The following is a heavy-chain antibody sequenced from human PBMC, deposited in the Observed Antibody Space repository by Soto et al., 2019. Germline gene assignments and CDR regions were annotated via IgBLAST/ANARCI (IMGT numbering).Heavy chain of an antibody. CDR2: ISYDGSNK. J-gene: IGHJ6*03. V-gene: IGHV3-30*18. CDR1: GFTFSSYG. D-gene: IGHD6-19*01. CDR3: AKAGRDSSGWSHYYYYMDV. Sequence: GGSLRLSCAASGFTFSSYGMHWVRQAPGKGLEWVAVISYDGSNKYYADSVKGRFTISRDNSKNTLYLQMNSLRAEDTAVYYCAKAGRDSSGWSHYYYYMDVWGKGTTVTVSS.